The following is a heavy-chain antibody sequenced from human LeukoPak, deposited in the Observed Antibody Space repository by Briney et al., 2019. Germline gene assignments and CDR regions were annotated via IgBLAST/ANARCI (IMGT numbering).Heavy chain of an antibody. CDR3: ARTSCGGDCYSPNPSYYFDY. Sequence: PSETLSLTCTVSGGSISSYTWSWIRQPPGKGLEYIGYIYNTGSTNYNPSLKSRVTISVDTSTNHFSLNLSSVTAADTAVYYCARTSCGGDCYSPNPSYYFDYWGQGTLVTVSS. CDR1: GGSISSYT. J-gene: IGHJ4*02. CDR2: IYNTGST. V-gene: IGHV4-59*01. D-gene: IGHD2-21*02.